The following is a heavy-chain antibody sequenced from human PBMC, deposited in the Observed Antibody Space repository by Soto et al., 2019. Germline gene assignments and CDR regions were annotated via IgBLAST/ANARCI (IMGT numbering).Heavy chain of an antibody. J-gene: IGHJ6*02. V-gene: IGHV5-51*01. D-gene: IGHD2-15*01. CDR2: IYPADSDT. CDR3: ARGCSGGSSCSMDYYYYGMDV. CDR1: GYSFTSYW. Sequence: GESLKISCKGSGYSFTSYWIGWVRQMPGKGLEWMGIIYPADSDTRYSPSFQGQVTISADKSISTAYLQWSSLKASDTAMYYCARGCSGGSSCSMDYYYYGMDVWGQGTTVTVSS.